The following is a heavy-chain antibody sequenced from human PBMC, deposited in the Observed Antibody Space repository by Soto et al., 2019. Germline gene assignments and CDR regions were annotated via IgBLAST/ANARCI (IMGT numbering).Heavy chain of an antibody. Sequence: EVQLVGSGGDLVQPGGSLRLSCAASGFSLSDLFIDWVRQAPGKGLEWVGRTKDKAYSYTTEYAASMKGRFTISRDESRNSLYLQMSSLKTEDTAVYYCASIRGVFGYWGQGTLVTVSS. J-gene: IGHJ4*02. V-gene: IGHV3-72*01. CDR3: ASIRGVFGY. CDR1: GFSLSDLF. CDR2: TKDKAYSYTT. D-gene: IGHD3-10*01.